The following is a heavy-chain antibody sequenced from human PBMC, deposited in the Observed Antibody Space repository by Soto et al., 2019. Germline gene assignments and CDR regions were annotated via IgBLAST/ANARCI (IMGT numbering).Heavy chain of an antibody. J-gene: IGHJ4*02. Sequence: EVQLVESGGGLVQPGGSLRLSCAASGFTFSSYWMTWVRQAPGKGLECVANIKQDGSDKYYVDSVKGRFTISRDNAKNSLYLQMNSLRVEDTAVYYCARQTRAPESWGQGTLVTVSS. CDR3: ARQTRAPES. D-gene: IGHD3-10*01. CDR1: GFTFSSYW. V-gene: IGHV3-7*03. CDR2: IKQDGSDK.